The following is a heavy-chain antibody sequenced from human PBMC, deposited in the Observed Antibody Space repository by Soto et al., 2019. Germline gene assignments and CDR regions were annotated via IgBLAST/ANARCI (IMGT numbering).Heavy chain of an antibody. CDR1: GFSLSTSGVG. CDR3: AHRPEGTYYYDSSGYYFGQNWFDP. V-gene: IGHV2-5*02. CDR2: FYCDDDK. Sequence: SGPTLVNPTQTLTLTCTFSGFSLSTSGVGVGWIRQPPGKALEWLALFYCDDDKRYSPSLKSRLTITKDTSKNQVVLTMTNMDPVDTATYYCAHRPEGTYYYDSSGYYFGQNWFDPWGQGTLVTVSS. D-gene: IGHD3-22*01. J-gene: IGHJ5*02.